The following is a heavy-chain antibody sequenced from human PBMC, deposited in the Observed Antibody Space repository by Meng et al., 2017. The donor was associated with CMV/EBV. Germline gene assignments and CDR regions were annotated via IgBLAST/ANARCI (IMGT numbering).Heavy chain of an antibody. CDR2: IYYSGST. D-gene: IGHD6-19*01. Sequence: LPLQDSGLVLVKPSETLSLTFTVSGGSISSSSYYWGWIRQPPGKGLEWIGSIYYSGSTYYNPSLKSRVTISVDTSKNQFSLKLSSVTAADTAVYYCARDSAVAGVVDYWGQGTLVTVSS. CDR3: ARDSAVAGVVDY. CDR1: GGSISSSSYY. V-gene: IGHV4-39*07. J-gene: IGHJ4*02.